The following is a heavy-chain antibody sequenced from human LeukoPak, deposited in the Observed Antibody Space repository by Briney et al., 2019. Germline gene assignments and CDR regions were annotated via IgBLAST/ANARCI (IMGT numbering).Heavy chain of an antibody. V-gene: IGHV3-7*01. Sequence: GWSLRLSCGVSGFTFSYYWMTWVRQAPGKGLEWVANIKQDGSEEYYVDSVKGRFTISRDNAKNSLYLQMNSLRVDDTAVYYCARSGFTAVAGPWFDYWGQGTLVTVSS. D-gene: IGHD6-19*01. CDR2: IKQDGSEE. CDR1: GFTFSYYW. J-gene: IGHJ4*02. CDR3: ARSGFTAVAGPWFDY.